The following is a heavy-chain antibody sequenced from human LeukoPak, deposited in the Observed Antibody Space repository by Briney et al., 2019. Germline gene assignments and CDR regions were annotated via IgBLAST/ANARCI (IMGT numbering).Heavy chain of an antibody. CDR1: GGTFSSYA. CDR3: ARDGRLRLNYYYYYGMDV. D-gene: IGHD5-12*01. V-gene: IGHV1-69*04. CDR2: IIPIFGIA. Sequence: ASLKVSCTASGGTFSSYAISWARQAPGQGLEWMGRIIPIFGIANYAQKFQGRVTITADKSTSTAYMELSSLSSEETAVYYCARDGRLRLNYYYYYGMDVWGQGTTVTVSS. J-gene: IGHJ6*02.